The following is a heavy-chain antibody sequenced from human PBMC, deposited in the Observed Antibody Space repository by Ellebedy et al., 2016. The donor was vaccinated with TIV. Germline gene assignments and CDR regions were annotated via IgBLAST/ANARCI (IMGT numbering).Heavy chain of an antibody. CDR1: GFTFSSYA. J-gene: IGHJ3*02. CDR3: ARDLPVIDAFDI. V-gene: IGHV3-66*01. Sequence: PGGSLRLSCSASGFTFSSYAMHWVHQAPGKGLAWVSVFHSGGSTYYADSVEGRFTISRDNSKNTLYLQMNSLRAEDTAVYYCARDLPVIDAFDIWGQGTMVTVSS. D-gene: IGHD2-21*01. CDR2: FHSGGST.